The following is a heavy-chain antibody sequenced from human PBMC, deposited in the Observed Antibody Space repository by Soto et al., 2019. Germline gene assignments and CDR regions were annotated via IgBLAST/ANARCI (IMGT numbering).Heavy chain of an antibody. Sequence: EVQLVVSGGGLVQPGESLRLSCAASGFTFSSYWMHWVRQAPGKGLVWVSRINSDGSSTNYADSVKGQFTISRDNAKNTLYLQMNSLRAEDTAVYYCGRGASGSYRLDYWGQGTLVTVSS. CDR1: GFTFSSYW. CDR3: GRGASGSYRLDY. V-gene: IGHV3-74*01. J-gene: IGHJ4*02. CDR2: INSDGSST. D-gene: IGHD3-10*01.